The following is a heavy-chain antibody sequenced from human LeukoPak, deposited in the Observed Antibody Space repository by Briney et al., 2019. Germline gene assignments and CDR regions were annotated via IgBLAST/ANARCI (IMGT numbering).Heavy chain of an antibody. CDR3: AKGFIVGATTNRNYYYYGMDV. Sequence: GASVKVSCKASGYTFTSYDINWVRQAPGQGLEWMGRIIPILGIANYAQKFQGRVTITADKSTSTAYMELSSLRSDDTAVYYCAKGFIVGATTNRNYYYYGMDVWGQGTTVTVSS. CDR2: IIPILGIA. J-gene: IGHJ6*02. CDR1: GYTFTSYD. D-gene: IGHD1-26*01. V-gene: IGHV1-69*04.